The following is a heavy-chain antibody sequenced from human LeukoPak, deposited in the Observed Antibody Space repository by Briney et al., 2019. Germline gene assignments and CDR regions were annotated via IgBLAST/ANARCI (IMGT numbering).Heavy chain of an antibody. D-gene: IGHD5-12*01. J-gene: IGHJ5*02. V-gene: IGHV3-48*01. CDR2: ISSSSSTI. CDR3: ARDGVAATTMRGYNWFDP. CDR1: GFTFSSYS. Sequence: GGSLRLSCAASGFTFSSYSMNWVRQAPGKGLEWVSYISSSSSTIYYADSVKGRFTISRDNAKNSLYLQMNSLRAEDTAVYYCARDGVAATTMRGYNWFDPWGQGTLVTVSS.